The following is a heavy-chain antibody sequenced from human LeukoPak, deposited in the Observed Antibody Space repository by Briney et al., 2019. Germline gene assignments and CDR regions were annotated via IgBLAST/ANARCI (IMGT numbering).Heavy chain of an antibody. CDR3: AREKHYSHSSGTPDY. V-gene: IGHV1-69*04. J-gene: IGHJ4*02. CDR2: IIHILGIA. D-gene: IGHD3-22*01. Sequence: ASVKVSCKASGGTFSSYAISWVRQAPGQGLEWMGRIIHILGIANCAQKLQGRVTITADKSTSTAYMELSSLRSEDTAVYYCAREKHYSHSSGTPDYWGQGTLVTVSS. CDR1: GGTFSSYA.